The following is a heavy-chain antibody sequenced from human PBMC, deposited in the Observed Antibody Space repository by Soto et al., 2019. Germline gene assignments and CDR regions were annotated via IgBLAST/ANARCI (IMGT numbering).Heavy chain of an antibody. CDR1: GFTFGIYA. Sequence: EVQLLDSGGGLVQPGGSLRLSCVASGFTFGIYAMTWVRQAPGKGLEWVSKISGSGRSTYYADSVKGRFTISRDNSKNTLYLQMNSLRAEDTAIYYCARDSSGYPEGYFDYWGQGTLLTVSS. D-gene: IGHD3-22*01. CDR3: ARDSSGYPEGYFDY. CDR2: ISGSGRST. V-gene: IGHV3-23*01. J-gene: IGHJ4*02.